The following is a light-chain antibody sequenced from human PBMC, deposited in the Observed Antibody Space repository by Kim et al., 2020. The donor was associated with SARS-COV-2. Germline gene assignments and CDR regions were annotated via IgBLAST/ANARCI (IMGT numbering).Light chain of an antibody. J-gene: IGKJ4*01. CDR3: LQHDSYPLT. CDR1: QGISSY. Sequence: SVGDIATITCRASQGISSYLAWFQQKPGQVPKRLIYAASSLQSGVPSRFSGSGSGTEFTLTISSLQPEDFATYYCLQHDSYPLTFGGGTKVDIK. CDR2: AAS. V-gene: IGKV1-17*03.